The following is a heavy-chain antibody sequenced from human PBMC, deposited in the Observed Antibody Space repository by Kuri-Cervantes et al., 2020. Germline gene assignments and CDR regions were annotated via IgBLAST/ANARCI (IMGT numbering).Heavy chain of an antibody. CDR1: GGSISSSSYY. CDR3: ASPHSSSWYFDY. V-gene: IGHV4-39*01. D-gene: IGHD6-13*01. J-gene: IGHJ4*02. CDR2: IYYSGST. Sequence: SETLSLTCTVSGGSISSSSYYWGWIRQPPGKGLEWIGSIYYSGSTYYNPSLQSRVTISVDTSKNQFSLKLSSVTAADTAVYYCASPHSSSWYFDYWGQGTLVTVSS.